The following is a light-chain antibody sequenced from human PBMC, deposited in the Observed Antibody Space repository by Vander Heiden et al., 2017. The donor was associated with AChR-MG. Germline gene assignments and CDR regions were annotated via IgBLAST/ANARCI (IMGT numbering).Light chain of an antibody. CDR1: HIGMKS. Sequence: SYVLTQPPSVSVTPGKTAKITCGGDHIGMKSVHWYQQKPGQAPVLVVYDDADRPSGIPGRFSGSNAQNTATLTITRVEAGDEADYYCQVWDSDDYVLFGGGTKLTVL. V-gene: IGLV3-21*03. CDR3: QVWDSDDYVL. J-gene: IGLJ2*01. CDR2: DDA.